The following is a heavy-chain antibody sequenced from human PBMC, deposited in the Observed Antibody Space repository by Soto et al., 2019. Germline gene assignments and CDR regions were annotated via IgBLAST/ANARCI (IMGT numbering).Heavy chain of an antibody. D-gene: IGHD2-8*01. V-gene: IGHV3-30*18. CDR1: GFTFSSYG. CDR3: AKDSRRYCTNGVCFPLGN. CDR2: ISYDGSNK. J-gene: IGHJ4*02. Sequence: QVQLVESGGGVVQPGRSLRLSCAASGFTFSSYGMHWVRQAPGKGLEWVAVISYDGSNKYYADSVKGRFTISRDNSKNTLYLQMNSLRAEDTAVYYCAKDSRRYCTNGVCFPLGNWGQETLVTVSS.